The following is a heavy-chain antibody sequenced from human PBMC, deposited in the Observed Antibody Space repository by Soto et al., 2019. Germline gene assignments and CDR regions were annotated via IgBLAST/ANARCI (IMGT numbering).Heavy chain of an antibody. V-gene: IGHV4-30-4*01. CDR3: ARARGARYFDY. Sequence: QVQLQQSGPGLVKPSQTLSLTCTVSGGSISSGDYYWISIRQPPGKGLELIGYIYYSRSTYSNPSLKRRVTISVDTSKNQFSLTLSSVTAADTAVYCCARARGARYFDYWGQGTLVTFSS. CDR2: IYYSRST. CDR1: GGSISSGDYY. J-gene: IGHJ4*02.